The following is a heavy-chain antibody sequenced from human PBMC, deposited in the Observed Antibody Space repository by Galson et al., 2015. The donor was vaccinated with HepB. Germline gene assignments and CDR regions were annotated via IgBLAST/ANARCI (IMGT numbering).Heavy chain of an antibody. D-gene: IGHD5-12*01. CDR3: ARRINSGFDSGFDY. J-gene: IGHJ4*02. V-gene: IGHV3-21*01. CDR2: INSNSRYI. Sequence: SLRLSCAASGFTFSSYSINWVRQAPGKGLEWVSSINSNSRYIYYADSVKGRFTISRDNAKNLVSLQMSSLRAEDTAVYYCARRINSGFDSGFDYWGQGTLVTVSS. CDR1: GFTFSSYS.